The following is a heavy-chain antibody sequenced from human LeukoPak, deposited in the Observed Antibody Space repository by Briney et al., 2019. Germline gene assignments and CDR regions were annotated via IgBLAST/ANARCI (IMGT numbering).Heavy chain of an antibody. CDR2: INPNSGGT. J-gene: IGHJ4*02. CDR1: RYTFTGYY. Sequence: ASVKVSCKASRYTFTGYYMHWVRQAPGQGLEWMGWINPNSGGTNYAQKFQGRVTMTRDTSISTAYMELSRLRSDDTAVYYCASRSPPGDTAMVKGYWGQGTLVTVSS. CDR3: ASRSPPGDTAMVKGY. V-gene: IGHV1-2*02. D-gene: IGHD5-18*01.